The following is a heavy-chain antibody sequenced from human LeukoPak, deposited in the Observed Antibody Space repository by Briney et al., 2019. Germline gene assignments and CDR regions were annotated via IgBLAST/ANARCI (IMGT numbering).Heavy chain of an antibody. CDR3: ARDSSGQGDY. CDR1: GFTFSDHY. D-gene: IGHD3-22*01. V-gene: IGHV3-72*01. J-gene: IGHJ4*02. Sequence: GGSLRLSCAASGFTFSDHYIDWVRQAPGKGLEWGGRSKNKANNYITQYAAFVQGRFTISRDNSKNSLYLQINSLKTEDTAVYYCARDSSGQGDYWGQGTLVTVSS. CDR2: SKNKANNYIT.